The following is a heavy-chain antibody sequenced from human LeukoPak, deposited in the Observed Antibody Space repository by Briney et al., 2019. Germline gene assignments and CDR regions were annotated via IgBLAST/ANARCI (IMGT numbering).Heavy chain of an antibody. J-gene: IGHJ4*02. CDR1: GFAFGTCA. CDR2: IRGDGVVR. V-gene: IGHV3-23*01. Sequence: PGGSLRLSCVDSGFAFGTCAMSWVRQAPGKGLEWVSAIRGDGVVRYYADSVKGRFTISRDISRNTLYLQMNGLRAEDTAIYYRAKARGIYDNFGPDYWGQGTLVTVSS. D-gene: IGHD3-22*01. CDR3: AKARGIYDNFGPDY.